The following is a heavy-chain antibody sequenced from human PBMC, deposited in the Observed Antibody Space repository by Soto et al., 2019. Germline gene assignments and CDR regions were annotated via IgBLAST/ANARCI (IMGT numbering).Heavy chain of an antibody. Sequence: PSETQSRNSTVSGGSISSYYWSWIRQPPGKGLEWIGYIYYSGSTNYNPSLKSRVTISVDTSKNQFSLKLSSVTAADTAVYYCARVGYSSPSRGFDYWGQGTLVTVSS. CDR2: IYYSGST. CDR3: ARVGYSSPSRGFDY. V-gene: IGHV4-59*01. D-gene: IGHD6-6*01. J-gene: IGHJ4*02. CDR1: GGSISSYY.